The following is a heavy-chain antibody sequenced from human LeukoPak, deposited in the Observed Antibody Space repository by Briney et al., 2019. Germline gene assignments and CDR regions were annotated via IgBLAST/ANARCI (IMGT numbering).Heavy chain of an antibody. J-gene: IGHJ6*03. V-gene: IGHV3-30*04. CDR3: AKDRMVRGVIYYYYMDV. CDR1: GFTFSSYA. D-gene: IGHD3-10*01. CDR2: ISYDGSNK. Sequence: PGGSLRLSCAASGFTFSSYAMHWVRQAPGKGLEWVAVISYDGSNKYYADSVKGRFTISRDNSKNTLYLQMNSLRAEDTAVYYCAKDRMVRGVIYYYYMDVWGKGTTVTVSS.